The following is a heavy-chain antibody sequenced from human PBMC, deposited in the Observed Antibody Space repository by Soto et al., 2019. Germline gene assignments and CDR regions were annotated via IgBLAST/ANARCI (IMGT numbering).Heavy chain of an antibody. J-gene: IGHJ3*02. CDR2: FYYSGST. CDR1: GGSISSGGYY. Sequence: QVQLQESGPGLVKPAQTLSLTCTVSGGSISSGGYYWSWIRQHPGKGLEWIGYFYYSGSTYYNPSLKSRVTISVDTSKNQFSLKLSSVTAADTAVYYCARGRPAADAFDIWGQGTMVTVSS. D-gene: IGHD6-25*01. V-gene: IGHV4-31*03. CDR3: ARGRPAADAFDI.